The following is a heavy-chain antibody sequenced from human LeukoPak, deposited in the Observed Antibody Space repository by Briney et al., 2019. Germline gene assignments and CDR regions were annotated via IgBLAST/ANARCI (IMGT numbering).Heavy chain of an antibody. CDR2: IYYSGST. CDR3: ARAGGYYGYFDY. Sequence: SETLSLTCTVSGGSISIYYWSWIRQPPGKGLEWIGYIYYSGSTNYNPSLKSRVTISVDTSKNQFSLKLSSVTAADTAVYYCARAGGYYGYFDYWGQGTLVTVSS. CDR1: GGSISIYY. V-gene: IGHV4-59*01. D-gene: IGHD3-3*01. J-gene: IGHJ4*02.